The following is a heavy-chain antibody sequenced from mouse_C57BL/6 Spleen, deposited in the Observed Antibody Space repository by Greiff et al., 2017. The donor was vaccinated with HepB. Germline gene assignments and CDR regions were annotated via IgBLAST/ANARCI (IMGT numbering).Heavy chain of an antibody. CDR3: ASYYYGSSSSFAY. J-gene: IGHJ3*01. Sequence: QVQLKQSGPELVKPGASVKISCKASGYAFSSSWMNWVKQRPGKGLEWIGRIYPGDGDTNYNGKFKGKATLTADKSSSTAYMQLSSLTSEDSAVYFCASYYYGSSSSFAYWGQGTLVTVAA. CDR2: IYPGDGDT. CDR1: GYAFSSSW. V-gene: IGHV1-82*01. D-gene: IGHD1-1*01.